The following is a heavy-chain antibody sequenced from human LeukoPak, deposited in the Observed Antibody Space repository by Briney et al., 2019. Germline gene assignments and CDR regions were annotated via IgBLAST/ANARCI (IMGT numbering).Heavy chain of an antibody. V-gene: IGHV3-21*01. CDR1: GFTFSSYS. CDR3: ARAEYCSGGSCYLLDY. CDR2: ISSSSSYI. Sequence: PGGSLRLSCAASGFTFSSYSMNWVRQAPGKGLEWVSSISSSSSYIYYADSVKGRFTISRDNAMNSLYLQMNSLRAEDTAVYYCARAEYCSGGSCYLLDYWGQGTLVTVSS. J-gene: IGHJ4*02. D-gene: IGHD2-15*01.